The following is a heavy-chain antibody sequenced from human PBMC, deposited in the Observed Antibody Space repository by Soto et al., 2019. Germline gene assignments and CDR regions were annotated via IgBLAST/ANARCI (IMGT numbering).Heavy chain of an antibody. D-gene: IGHD3-10*01. CDR1: GFTFSSYG. V-gene: IGHV3-33*01. CDR3: ARVGPYGSGSYEVYYYYGMDV. CDR2: IWYDGSNK. J-gene: IGHJ6*02. Sequence: GGSLRLSCAASGFTFSSYGMHWVRQAPGKGLEWVAVIWYDGSNKYYADSVKGRFTISRDNSKNTLYLQMNSLRAEDTAVYYCARVGPYGSGSYEVYYYYGMDVWGQGTTVTVSS.